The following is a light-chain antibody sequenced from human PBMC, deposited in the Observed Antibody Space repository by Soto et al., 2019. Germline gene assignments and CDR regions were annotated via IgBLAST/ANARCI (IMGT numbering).Light chain of an antibody. Sequence: IWVTQSPSLLSASTGDRVTISCQMSQGISSYLAWYQQKPGKAPELLIYAASTLQSGVPSRFSGSGSGTDFTLTISCLQSEDFASYYCQKLDTYPLIFGQGTRLEIK. CDR3: QKLDTYPLI. CDR2: AAS. CDR1: QGISSY. V-gene: IGKV1D-8*01. J-gene: IGKJ5*01.